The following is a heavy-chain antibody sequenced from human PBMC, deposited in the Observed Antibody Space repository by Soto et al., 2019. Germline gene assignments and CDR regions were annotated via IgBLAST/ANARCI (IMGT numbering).Heavy chain of an antibody. Sequence: GGSLRLSCAASGFTFSSYEMNWVRKAPGKGLEWFSYISSSGSTIYYADSVKGRFTISRDNAKNSLYLQMNSLRAEDSAVYYCARDPGGIGGFDYWGQGTLVTVSS. CDR3: ARDPGGIGGFDY. CDR1: GFTFSSYE. J-gene: IGHJ4*02. CDR2: ISSSGSTI. D-gene: IGHD3-16*01. V-gene: IGHV3-48*03.